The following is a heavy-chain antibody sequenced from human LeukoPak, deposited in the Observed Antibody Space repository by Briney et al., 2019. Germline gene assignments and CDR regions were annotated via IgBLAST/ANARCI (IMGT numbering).Heavy chain of an antibody. CDR3: AREDYDDSGAWYFDP. CDR2: IYHSGST. D-gene: IGHD3-3*01. V-gene: IGHV4-4*02. CDR1: GGSISRSNW. J-gene: IGHJ2*01. Sequence: PSGTLSLTCAVSGGSISRSNWWSWVRQSPGKGLEWIGEIYHSGSTNYNPSLKSRVTISVDKSKNQFCLKLTSVTAADTAVYYCAREDYDDSGAWYFDPWGRGTLVIVSS.